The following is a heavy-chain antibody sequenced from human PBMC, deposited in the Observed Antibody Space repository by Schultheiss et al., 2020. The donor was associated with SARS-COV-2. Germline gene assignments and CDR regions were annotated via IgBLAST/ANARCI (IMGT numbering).Heavy chain of an antibody. J-gene: IGHJ4*02. CDR1: GGPVSSGSYY. CDR3: ARGSRVAGTEYYLDY. CDR2: IYYSGST. Sequence: SETLSLTCTVSGGPVSSGSYYWSWIRQPPGKGLEWIGYIYYSGSTNYNPSLKSRVTISVDTSKNQFSLKLSSVTAADTAVYYCARGSRVAGTEYYLDYWGQGTLVTVSS. V-gene: IGHV4-61*01. D-gene: IGHD6-19*01.